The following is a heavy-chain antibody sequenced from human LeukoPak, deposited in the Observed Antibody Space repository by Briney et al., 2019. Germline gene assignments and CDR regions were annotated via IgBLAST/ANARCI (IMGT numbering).Heavy chain of an antibody. CDR3: AFDYYDFWSGYS. Sequence: ASVKVSCKASGYTFTGYYMHWVRQAPGQGLEWMGWINPNSGGTNYAQKLQGRVTMTRDTSISTAYMELSRLRSDDTAVYYCAFDYYDFWSGYSWGQGTLVTVSS. V-gene: IGHV1-2*02. CDR1: GYTFTGYY. D-gene: IGHD3-3*01. J-gene: IGHJ5*02. CDR2: INPNSGGT.